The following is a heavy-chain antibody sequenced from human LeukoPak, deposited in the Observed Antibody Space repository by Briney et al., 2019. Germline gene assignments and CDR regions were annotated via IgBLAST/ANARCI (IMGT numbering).Heavy chain of an antibody. Sequence: ASVKVSCKASGYTFISYYGNWVRQAPGQGLEWMGKINPSGGSTNYAQKFQGRVTMTRDTSTTTVYMELSGLKSEDTAVYYCAREGPVAGTTFDYWGQGTLVTVSS. V-gene: IGHV1-46*01. J-gene: IGHJ4*02. CDR1: GYTFISYY. CDR2: INPSGGST. D-gene: IGHD6-19*01. CDR3: AREGPVAGTTFDY.